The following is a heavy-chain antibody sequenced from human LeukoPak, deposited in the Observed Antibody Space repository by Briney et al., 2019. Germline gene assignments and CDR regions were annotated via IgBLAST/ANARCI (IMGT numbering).Heavy chain of an antibody. CDR1: GHTFSGYY. V-gene: IGHV1-2*02. CDR3: ARVPPNYYDSSAEQNFDY. CDR2: INPKSGGT. Sequence: ASVKVSCKASGHTFSGYYMHWVRQAPGQGLEWMGWINPKSGGTNYAQKFQGRVTMTRDTSISTAYMELSRLRSDDTAVYYCARVPPNYYDSSAEQNFDYWGQGTLVTVSS. J-gene: IGHJ4*02. D-gene: IGHD3-22*01.